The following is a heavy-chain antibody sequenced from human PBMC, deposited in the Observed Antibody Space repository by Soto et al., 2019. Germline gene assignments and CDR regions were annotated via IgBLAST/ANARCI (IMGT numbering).Heavy chain of an antibody. CDR3: AKDKQWLDNWYFDL. J-gene: IGHJ2*01. D-gene: IGHD6-19*01. CDR1: GFTFSSYA. CDR2: ISGSGGST. V-gene: IGHV3-23*01. Sequence: GGSLRLSCAASGFTFSSYAMSGVRQDPGKGLEWVSAISGSGGSTYYADSVKGRFTISRDNSMNTLYLQMNSLRAEDTAVYYCAKDKQWLDNWYFDLWGRGTLVTVSS.